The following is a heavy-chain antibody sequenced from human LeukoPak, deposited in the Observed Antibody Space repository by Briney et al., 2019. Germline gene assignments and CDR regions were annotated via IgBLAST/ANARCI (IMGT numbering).Heavy chain of an antibody. D-gene: IGHD1-26*01. CDR3: AGTIMGVTAGYYYYYMDV. Sequence: TSETLSLTCTVSGGSISSYYWSWIRQPPGKGLEWLGYIYYSGSANYNPSLNSRVTISVDTSKNQFSLMLSSVAGADTAVYYCAGTIMGVTAGYYYYYMDVWGKGTTVTVSS. CDR2: IYYSGSA. CDR1: GGSISSYY. J-gene: IGHJ6*03. V-gene: IGHV4-59*08.